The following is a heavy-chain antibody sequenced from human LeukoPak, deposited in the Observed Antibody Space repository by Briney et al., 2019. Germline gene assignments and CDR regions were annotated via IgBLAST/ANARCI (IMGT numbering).Heavy chain of an antibody. CDR1: GFTFSSYS. V-gene: IGHV3-21*01. J-gene: IGHJ4*02. D-gene: IGHD1-1*01. Sequence: RGSLRLSCAASGFTFSSYSMNWVRQAPGKGLEWVSSISSSSSYIYYADSVKGRFTMSRDNAKNSLYLQMNSLRAEDTAVYYCARDDHLRDWNGFTEIKNFDYWGQGTLVTVSS. CDR3: ARDDHLRDWNGFTEIKNFDY. CDR2: ISSSSSYI.